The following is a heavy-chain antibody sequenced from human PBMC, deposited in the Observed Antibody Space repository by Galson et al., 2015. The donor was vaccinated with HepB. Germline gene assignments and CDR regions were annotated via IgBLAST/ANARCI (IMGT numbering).Heavy chain of an antibody. D-gene: IGHD3-16*01. CDR3: ARDYRVTFGRFTADGFDI. CDR2: ISSSGSYI. Sequence: SLRLSCAASGFTFNTYTMNWVRQAPGRGLEWVSSISSSGSYIYYADSVKGRFTISRDNAKNSLYLQMNSLRAEDTAVYYCARDYRVTFGRFTADGFDIWGRGTMVTVSS. CDR1: GFTFNTYT. J-gene: IGHJ3*02. V-gene: IGHV3-21*01.